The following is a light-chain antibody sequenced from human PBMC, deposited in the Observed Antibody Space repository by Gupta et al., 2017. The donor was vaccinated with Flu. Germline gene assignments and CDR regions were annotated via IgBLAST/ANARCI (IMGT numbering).Light chain of an antibody. CDR3: QQYNSFPYT. CDR2: LAS. CDR1: QTISTW. Sequence: DIQMTQSPSTLSASVGDRVTITCRASQTISTWLAWYQQKPGKVPKLLIYLASSLESGVPSRFSGSGSGTEFTLTISALQPDDFATYYCQQYNSFPYTFGQGTKLEIK. V-gene: IGKV1-5*03. J-gene: IGKJ2*01.